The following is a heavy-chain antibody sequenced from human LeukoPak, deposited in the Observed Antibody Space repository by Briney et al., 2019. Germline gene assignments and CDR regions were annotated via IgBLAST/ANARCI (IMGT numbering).Heavy chain of an antibody. D-gene: IGHD2-21*02. CDR1: GGSISSYY. Sequence: PSETLSLTCTVSGGSISSYYWSWIRQPPGKGLEWIGYIYYSGSTNYNPSLKSRVTISVDTSKNQFPLKLSSVTAADTAVYYCARDSGDCGGDCDNTPFDYWGQGTLVTVSS. CDR3: ARDSGDCGGDCDNTPFDY. V-gene: IGHV4-59*01. J-gene: IGHJ4*02. CDR2: IYYSGST.